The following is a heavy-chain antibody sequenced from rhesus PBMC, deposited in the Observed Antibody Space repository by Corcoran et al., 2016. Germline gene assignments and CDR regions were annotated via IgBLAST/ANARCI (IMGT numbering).Heavy chain of an antibody. D-gene: IGHD2-39*02. V-gene: IGHV4-80*01. Sequence: QVQLQESGPGLVKPSETLSLTCAVSGGSFSSYWWSWIRQPPGKGREWIGEIKGNTGSTKYTPSLKSRVTISKDASKNQFSLKLSSVTAADTAVYYCAREDCSGGVCYRYWGQGVLVTVSS. CDR2: IKGNTGST. CDR1: GGSFSSYW. J-gene: IGHJ4*01. CDR3: AREDCSGGVCYRY.